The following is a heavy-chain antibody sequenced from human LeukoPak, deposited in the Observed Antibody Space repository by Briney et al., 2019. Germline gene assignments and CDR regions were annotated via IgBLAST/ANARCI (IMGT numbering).Heavy chain of an antibody. CDR1: VYTFTSYG. J-gene: IGHJ3*02. CDR3: AMVNWNSRDALDI. Sequence: ASVYVSCKPSVYTFTSYGISTGREAPGQGVEWMGWISAYNGNTNYAQTLRGRVTMTTDTSTSTAYVELASLRSDGTAVYYCAMVNWNSRDALDIGRQGTMVSVPS. V-gene: IGHV1-18*04. D-gene: IGHD1-7*01. CDR2: ISAYNGNT.